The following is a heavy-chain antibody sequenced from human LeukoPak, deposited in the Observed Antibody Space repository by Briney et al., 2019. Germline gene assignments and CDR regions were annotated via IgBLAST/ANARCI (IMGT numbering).Heavy chain of an antibody. V-gene: IGHV4-59*05. Sequence: KPGGSLRLSCAASGFTFSSYEMNWVRQAPGKGLEWIGSIYYSGRTYYNPSLKSRVTISVDTSKNQFSLNLRFVTAADTAVYYCARYHDSSDYWGQGTLVTVSS. CDR1: GFTFSSYE. J-gene: IGHJ4*02. CDR2: IYYSGRT. D-gene: IGHD3-22*01. CDR3: ARYHDSSDY.